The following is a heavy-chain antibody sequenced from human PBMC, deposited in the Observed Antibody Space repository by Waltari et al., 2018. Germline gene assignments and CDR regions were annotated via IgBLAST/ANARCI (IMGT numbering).Heavy chain of an antibody. CDR3: AREYYTHFDY. CDR2: ISSSSITV. CDR1: GFNFGSYS. D-gene: IGHD3-10*01. J-gene: IGHJ4*02. Sequence: EVHLLQSGGGLVQPGGALRLSCGASGFNFGSYSMDWFRQAPGKGLEWVSYISSSSITVYYADSVKGRFTISRDNAKNSLYLQMNSLRAEDTAVYYCAREYYTHFDYWGQGTLVTVSS. V-gene: IGHV3-48*01.